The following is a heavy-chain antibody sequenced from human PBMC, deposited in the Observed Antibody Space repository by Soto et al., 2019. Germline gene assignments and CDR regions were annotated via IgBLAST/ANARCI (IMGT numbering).Heavy chain of an antibody. D-gene: IGHD2-21*01. J-gene: IGHJ4*02. CDR1: GFTFDDYA. Sequence: GGSLRLSCAASGFTFDDYAMHWVRQAPGKGLEWVSGISWNSGSIGYADSVKGRFTISRDNAKNSLYLQMNSLRAEDTALYYCAKDIESPYCGGDCYGGYDYWGQGTLVTVSS. CDR2: ISWNSGSI. V-gene: IGHV3-9*01. CDR3: AKDIESPYCGGDCYGGYDY.